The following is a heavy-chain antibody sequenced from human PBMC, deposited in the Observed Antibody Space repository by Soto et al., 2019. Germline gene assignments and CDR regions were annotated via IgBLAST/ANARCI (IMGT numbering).Heavy chain of an antibody. Sequence: QVQLVQSRAEVKKPGASVNVSCKASGYTFTDYYIYWLRQAPGHGLEWMGWINPNSGATNYAHNFQGRVTMTRDTSIRAAYMELSRLSSDDTAVYYCAKDQGGYIVSGMDVWGQGTRVNVSS. V-gene: IGHV1-2*02. CDR3: AKDQGGYIVSGMDV. J-gene: IGHJ6*02. CDR1: GYTFTDYY. CDR2: INPNSGAT. D-gene: IGHD5-12*01.